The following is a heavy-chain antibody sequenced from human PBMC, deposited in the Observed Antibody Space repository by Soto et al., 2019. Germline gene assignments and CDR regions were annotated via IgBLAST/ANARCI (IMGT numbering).Heavy chain of an antibody. CDR2: IIPIFGTA. D-gene: IGHD6-19*01. V-gene: IGHV1-69*13. CDR1: GCTFSSYA. CDR3: ARDSPSIAVAGTLYNDWFDP. J-gene: IGHJ5*02. Sequence: AVKVSCKASGCTFSSYAISWVRQAPGQGLEWMGGIIPIFGTANYAQKFQGRVTITADESTSTAYMELSSLRSEDTAVYYCARDSPSIAVAGTLYNDWFDPWGQGTLVTVSS.